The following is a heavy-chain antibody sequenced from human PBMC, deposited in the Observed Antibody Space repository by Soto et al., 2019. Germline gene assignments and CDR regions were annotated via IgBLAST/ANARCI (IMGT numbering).Heavy chain of an antibody. CDR2: INAGDGGT. D-gene: IGHD3-22*01. Sequence: ASVKVSCKASGYTFTSYAMHWVRQAPGQRLEWMGWINAGDGGTKYSENFQDRVTITRDTSASTVYLGLSSLSSEDTASYYCARTGHSGSYDFWGQGTLVTVSS. CDR3: ARTGHSGSYDF. V-gene: IGHV1-3*01. CDR1: GYTFTSYA. J-gene: IGHJ4*02.